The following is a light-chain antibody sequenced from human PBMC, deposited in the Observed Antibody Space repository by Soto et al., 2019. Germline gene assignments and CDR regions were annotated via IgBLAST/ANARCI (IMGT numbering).Light chain of an antibody. V-gene: IGKV1-5*03. CDR3: QQYSYFAT. J-gene: IGKJ1*01. CDR2: KAS. CDR1: QSISSW. Sequence: DIQMTQSPSTLSASVGDIVTITCRASQSISSWLTWYQQKAGQAPNLLIYKASVVESGVPSRFSGSGSGTEFTLTISSLQPDDSATYYCQQYSYFATFGQGTRVEVK.